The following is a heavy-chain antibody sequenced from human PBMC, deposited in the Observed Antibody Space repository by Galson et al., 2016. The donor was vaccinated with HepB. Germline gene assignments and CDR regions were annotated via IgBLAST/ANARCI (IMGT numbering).Heavy chain of an antibody. J-gene: IGHJ3*01. CDR1: GFTFVTYP. CDR2: ISASSDVT. CDR3: VKKPGPSVGETHSFDV. Sequence: SLRLSCAASGFTFVTYPMNWVRQAPGPGLEWVSAISASSDVTLYGAPVQGRFTISRDNSKNTVYMQMNSLRVEDTAVYYCVKKPGPSVGETHSFDVWGQGAMVTVSS. D-gene: IGHD3-3*01. V-gene: IGHV3-23*01.